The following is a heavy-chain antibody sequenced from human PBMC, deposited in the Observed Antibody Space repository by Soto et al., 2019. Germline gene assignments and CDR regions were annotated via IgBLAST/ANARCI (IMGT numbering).Heavy chain of an antibody. CDR2: FYTGRST. V-gene: IGHV3-53*01. CDR1: GLSVTNNY. J-gene: IGHJ4*01. CDR3: VASSSSYYFEY. Sequence: GGSLRLSCAASGLSVTNNYMSWVRQRPGKGLEWVSFFYTGRSTSYATSVEGRFTISRDDSKNTIYFQMNSLRAEDTAVYYCVASSSSYYFEYWGHGTLVTVSS.